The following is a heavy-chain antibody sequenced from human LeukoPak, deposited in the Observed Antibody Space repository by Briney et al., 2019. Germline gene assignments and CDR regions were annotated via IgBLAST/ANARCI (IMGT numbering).Heavy chain of an antibody. CDR1: GFTFSSYW. D-gene: IGHD3-16*02. CDR3: ARDFFAFGGVIALLDY. V-gene: IGHV3-7*01. CDR2: IKLDGSEK. J-gene: IGHJ4*02. Sequence: LPGGSLRLSCAASGFTFSSYWMSWVRQAPGKGLEWVANIKLDGSEKYYVDSVKGRFTTSRDNAKKSLYLQMNSLRDEDTAVYYCARDFFAFGGVIALLDYWGQGTLVTVSS.